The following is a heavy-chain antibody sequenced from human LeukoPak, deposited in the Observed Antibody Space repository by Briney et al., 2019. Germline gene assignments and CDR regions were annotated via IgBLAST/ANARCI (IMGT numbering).Heavy chain of an antibody. CDR1: GGTFSSYA. CDR2: IIPIFVTA. Sequence: ASVKVSCKASGGTFSSYAINWVRQAPGQGLEWMGGIIPIFVTANYAQKFQDRVTITADESTSNAYMELSSLRSEDTAIYYCASRLYCSNTRCRNFPFAYWGQGTLVTVSS. J-gene: IGHJ4*02. V-gene: IGHV1-69*13. CDR3: ASRLYCSNTRCRNFPFAY. D-gene: IGHD2-2*01.